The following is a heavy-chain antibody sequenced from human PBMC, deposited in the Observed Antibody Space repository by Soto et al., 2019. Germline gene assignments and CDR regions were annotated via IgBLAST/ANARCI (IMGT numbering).Heavy chain of an antibody. J-gene: IGHJ4*02. CDR3: ARGGGVYYFDY. Sequence: PSETLSLTCTVSGGSISSGGYCWSWIRQHPGKGLEWIGYIYYSGSTDYNPSLKSRVTISVDTSKSQFSLKLSSVTAADTAVYYCARGGGVYYFDYWGQGTLLTVSS. CDR1: GGSISSGGYC. D-gene: IGHD2-8*02. V-gene: IGHV4-61*08. CDR2: IYYSGST.